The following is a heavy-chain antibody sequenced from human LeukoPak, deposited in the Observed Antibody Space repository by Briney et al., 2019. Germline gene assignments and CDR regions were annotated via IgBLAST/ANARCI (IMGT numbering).Heavy chain of an antibody. Sequence: SETLSLTCAVYGGSLSGYYWGWIRQPPGKGLEWIGSIYYSGSTYYNPSLKSRVTISVDTSKNQFSLKLSSVTAADTAVYYCARLYYDSSGYADYWGQGTLVTVSS. J-gene: IGHJ4*02. CDR3: ARLYYDSSGYADY. CDR1: GGSLSGYY. CDR2: IYYSGST. D-gene: IGHD3-22*01. V-gene: IGHV4-39*01.